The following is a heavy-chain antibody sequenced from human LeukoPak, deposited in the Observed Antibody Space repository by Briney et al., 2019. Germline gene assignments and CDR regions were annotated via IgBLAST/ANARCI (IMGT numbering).Heavy chain of an antibody. CDR2: IYYSGST. CDR3: ARDCSGGSCYSAIDY. V-gene: IGHV4-59*12. CDR1: GGSISSYY. J-gene: IGHJ4*02. Sequence: SETLSLTCTVSGGSISSYYWSWIRQPPGKGLEWIGYIYYSGSTNYNPSLKSRVTISVGTSKNQFSLKLSSVTAADTAVYYCARDCSGGSCYSAIDYWGQGTLVTVSS. D-gene: IGHD2-15*01.